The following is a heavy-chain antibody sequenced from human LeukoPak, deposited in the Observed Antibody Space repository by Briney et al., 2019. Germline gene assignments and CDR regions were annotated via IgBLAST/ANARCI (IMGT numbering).Heavy chain of an antibody. CDR2: ISWNSGSI. Sequence: GRSLRLSCAASGFTFDDYAMHWVRQAPGKGLEWVSGISWNSGSIGYADSVKGRFTISRDNSKNTLYLQMNSLRAEDTAVYYCAKDTTVTIFGVVNGMFDYWGQGTLVTVSS. J-gene: IGHJ4*02. CDR1: GFTFDDYA. D-gene: IGHD3-3*01. CDR3: AKDTTVTIFGVVNGMFDY. V-gene: IGHV3-9*01.